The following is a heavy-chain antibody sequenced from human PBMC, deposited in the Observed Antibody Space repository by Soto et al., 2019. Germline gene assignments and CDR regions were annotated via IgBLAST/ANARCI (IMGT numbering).Heavy chain of an antibody. CDR3: ARGVYSYDY. CDR1: GFTFGTYW. V-gene: IGHV3-7*05. Sequence: GGSLRLSCAASGFTFGTYWMAWVRQAPGKGLEWVANMRQDGSEKYYVDSVKGRFTISRDNAKNSLYLQMNSLRDDDTAVYYCARGVYSYDYWGQGTLVTVSS. J-gene: IGHJ4*02. CDR2: MRQDGSEK. D-gene: IGHD5-18*01.